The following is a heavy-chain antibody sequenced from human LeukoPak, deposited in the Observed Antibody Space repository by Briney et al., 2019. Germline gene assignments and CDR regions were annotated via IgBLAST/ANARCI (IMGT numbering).Heavy chain of an antibody. J-gene: IGHJ1*01. CDR1: GFTFNTAY. CDR2: IKSDTDGGTT. V-gene: IGHV3-15*01. CDR3: TADLRL. D-gene: IGHD3-16*01. Sequence: KTGGSLRLSCAVSGFTFNTAYMSSVRQAPGKGLEYIGRIKSDTDGGTTYYAAPVKGRFTISRHDSKNTLYLQMNGLKSEDTALYYCTADLRLWGQGTLVTVSS.